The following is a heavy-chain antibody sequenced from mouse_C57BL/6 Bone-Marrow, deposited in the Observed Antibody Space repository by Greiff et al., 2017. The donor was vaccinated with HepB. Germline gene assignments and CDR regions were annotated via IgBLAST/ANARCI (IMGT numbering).Heavy chain of an antibody. D-gene: IGHD2-3*01. CDR1: GFSLTSYG. Sequence: VQLQQSGPGLVQPSQSLSITCTVPGFSLTSYGVHWVRQSPGKGLEWLGVIWRGGSTDYNAAFMSRLSITKDNSKSQVFFKMNSLQADDTAIYYCAKKIYDGNAMDYWGQGTSVTVSS. CDR2: IWRGGST. J-gene: IGHJ4*01. V-gene: IGHV2-5*01. CDR3: AKKIYDGNAMDY.